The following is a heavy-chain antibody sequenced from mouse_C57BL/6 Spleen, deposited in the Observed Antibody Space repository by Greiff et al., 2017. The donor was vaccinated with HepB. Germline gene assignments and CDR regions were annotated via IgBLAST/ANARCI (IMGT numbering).Heavy chain of an antibody. CDR2: INPNNGGT. D-gene: IGHD1-1*01. J-gene: IGHJ4*01. CDR3: ARKDQLPYYAMDY. CDR1: GYTFTDYY. Sequence: EVQLQQSGPELVKPGASVKISCKASGYTFTDYYMNWVKQSHGKSLEWIGDINPNNGGTSYNQKFKGKATLTVDKSSSTAYMELRSLTSEDSAVYYCARKDQLPYYAMDYWGQGTSVTVSS. V-gene: IGHV1-26*01.